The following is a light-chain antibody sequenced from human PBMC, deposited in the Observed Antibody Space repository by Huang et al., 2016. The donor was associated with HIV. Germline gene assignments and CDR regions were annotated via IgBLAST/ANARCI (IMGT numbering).Light chain of an antibody. CDR3: HQYYSFPYT. Sequence: DIQMTQSPSSLSASVGDRVTVTCRESQGISNYLAWFQQKPGKAPKSLIYSASTLQTGVPSRFSGSGSGTDFTLTISGLQPDDSATYYCHQYYSFPYTFGQGTKLDIK. CDR2: SAS. CDR1: QGISNY. J-gene: IGKJ2*01. V-gene: IGKV1-16*01.